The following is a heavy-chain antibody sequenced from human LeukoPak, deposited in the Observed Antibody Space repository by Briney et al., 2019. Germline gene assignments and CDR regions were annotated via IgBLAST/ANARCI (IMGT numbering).Heavy chain of an antibody. D-gene: IGHD6-19*01. CDR2: INPNSGGT. CDR3: AAVAGLGNAFDI. J-gene: IGHJ3*02. V-gene: IGHV1-2*02. Sequence: ASVKVSCKASGYTFNGYYIHWVRQAPGQGLEWMGWINPNSGGTNYAQKFQGRVTMTRDTSISTAYMELSRLRSDDTAVYYCAAVAGLGNAFDIWGQGTMVTVSS. CDR1: GYTFNGYY.